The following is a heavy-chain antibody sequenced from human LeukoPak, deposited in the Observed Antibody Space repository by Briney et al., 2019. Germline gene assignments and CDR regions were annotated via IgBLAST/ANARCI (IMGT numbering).Heavy chain of an antibody. V-gene: IGHV1-18*01. CDR1: GYTFTSYG. Sequence: ASVKVSCKSSGYTFTSYGISWVRQAPGQGLERMGWISAYNGNVNYAQKLQGRVTMTTDTSTSTAYMELRSLRSDDTAVYYCARETTPRYDSSGYRPPLFDYWGQGTLVTVSS. CDR3: ARETTPRYDSSGYRPPLFDY. CDR2: ISAYNGNV. D-gene: IGHD3-22*01. J-gene: IGHJ4*02.